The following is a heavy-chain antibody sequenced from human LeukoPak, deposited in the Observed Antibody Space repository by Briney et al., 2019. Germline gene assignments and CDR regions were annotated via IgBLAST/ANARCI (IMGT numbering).Heavy chain of an antibody. Sequence: SETLSLTCIVSGGSISSYYWSWIRQPPGKGLEWIGYSYDRGNTNYNPSLKSRVTISVDTSKSQVSLNLRSVTAADTAVYYCARNNWSIDYGIDVWGQGTTVIVSS. D-gene: IGHD1-20*01. CDR2: SYDRGNT. CDR1: GGSISSYY. V-gene: IGHV4-59*08. CDR3: ARNNWSIDYGIDV. J-gene: IGHJ6*02.